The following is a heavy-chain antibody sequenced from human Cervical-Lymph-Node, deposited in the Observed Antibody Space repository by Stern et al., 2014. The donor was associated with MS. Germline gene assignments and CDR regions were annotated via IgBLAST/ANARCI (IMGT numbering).Heavy chain of an antibody. V-gene: IGHV3-30-3*01. J-gene: IGHJ6*02. CDR1: GFHFSSYA. CDR2: ISYDGSKA. CDR3: ARDLLWFGEFDWGAMDV. D-gene: IGHD3-10*01. Sequence: VQLVESGGGVVQPGRSLRLSCAATGFHFSSYAMQWVRQAPGKGLEWVAVISYDGSKAYDADSVKGRFTISRDNSKKTLFLQMNSLRLEDTADYYCARDLLWFGEFDWGAMDVWGHGTTVTVSS.